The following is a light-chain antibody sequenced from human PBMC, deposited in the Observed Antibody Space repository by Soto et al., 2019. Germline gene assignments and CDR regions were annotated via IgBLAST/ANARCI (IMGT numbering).Light chain of an antibody. CDR2: DVS. Sequence: QAVVTQPASVSGSPGQSITISCTGTSSDVGGYNYVSWYQQHPGKAPKLMIYDVSNRPSGVSNRFSGSKSGNTASLTISGLQAEDEADYYCSSYTSSSTLEYVFGTGTKVTVL. CDR1: SSDVGGYNY. CDR3: SSYTSSSTLEYV. V-gene: IGLV2-14*01. J-gene: IGLJ1*01.